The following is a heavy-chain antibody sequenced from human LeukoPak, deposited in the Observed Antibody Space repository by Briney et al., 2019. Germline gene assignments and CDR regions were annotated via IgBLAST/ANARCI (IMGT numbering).Heavy chain of an antibody. CDR3: ARVDYGDYGEYFQH. D-gene: IGHD4-17*01. V-gene: IGHV1-69*13. Sequence: ASVKVSCKASGGTFSSYAISWVRQAPGQGLEWMGGIIPIFGTANYAQKFQGRVTITADESTSTAYMELSSLRSEDTAVYYCARVDYGDYGEYFQHWGQGTLVTVSS. CDR1: GGTFSSYA. J-gene: IGHJ1*01. CDR2: IIPIFGTA.